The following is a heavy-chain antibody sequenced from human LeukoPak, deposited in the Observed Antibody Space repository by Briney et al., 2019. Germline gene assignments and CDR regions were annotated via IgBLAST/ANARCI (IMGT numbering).Heavy chain of an antibody. CDR2: MNPNSGNT. Sequence: ASVKVSCKASGYTFTSYDINWVRQAPGQGLEWMGWMNPNSGNTGYAQKFQGRVTITRNTSISTAYMELSGLRSEDTAVYYCARVLEIAESPDAFDIWGQGTMVTVSS. D-gene: IGHD3-3*01. CDR1: GYTFTSYD. V-gene: IGHV1-8*03. J-gene: IGHJ3*02. CDR3: ARVLEIAESPDAFDI.